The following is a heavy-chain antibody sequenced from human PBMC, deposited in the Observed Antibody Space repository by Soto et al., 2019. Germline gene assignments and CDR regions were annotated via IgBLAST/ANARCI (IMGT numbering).Heavy chain of an antibody. D-gene: IGHD3-3*01. V-gene: IGHV3-48*03. CDR3: AREGSITIFGVVTSYYYYGMDV. CDR1: GFTFSSYE. J-gene: IGHJ6*02. CDR2: ISSSGSTI. Sequence: GGSLRLSCAASGFTFSSYEMNWVRQAPGKGLEWVSYISSSGSTIYYADSVKGRFTISRDNAKNSLYLRMNSLRAEDTAVYYCAREGSITIFGVVTSYYYYGMDVWGQGTTVTVSS.